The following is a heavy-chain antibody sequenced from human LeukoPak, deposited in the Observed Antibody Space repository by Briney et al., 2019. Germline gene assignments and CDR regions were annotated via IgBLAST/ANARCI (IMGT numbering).Heavy chain of an antibody. CDR3: ASAAMWQQLVGWFDP. J-gene: IGHJ5*02. D-gene: IGHD6-13*01. Sequence: AASVKVSRKASGYTFTGYYMHWVRQAPGQGLEWMGWINTNSGGTNYAQKFQGRVTMTRDTSISTAYMELSRLRSDDTAVYYCASAAMWQQLVGWFDPWGQGTLVTVSS. CDR2: INTNSGGT. CDR1: GYTFTGYY. V-gene: IGHV1-2*02.